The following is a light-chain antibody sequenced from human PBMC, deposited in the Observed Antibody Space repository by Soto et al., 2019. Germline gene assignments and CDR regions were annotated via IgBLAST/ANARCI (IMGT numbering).Light chain of an antibody. CDR2: GNS. CDR3: QSYDSSLSGWV. Sequence: QSVLTQPPSVSGAPGQRVTISCTGSSSNIGAGYDVHWYQQLPGTAPKLLIYGNSNRPSGVPDRFSGSNSGTSASLAITGLRAEDEADYDCQSYDSSLSGWVFGGGTKLTVL. J-gene: IGLJ3*02. V-gene: IGLV1-40*01. CDR1: SSNIGAGYD.